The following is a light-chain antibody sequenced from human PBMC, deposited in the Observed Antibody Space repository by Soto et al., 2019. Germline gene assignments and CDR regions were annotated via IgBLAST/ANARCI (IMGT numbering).Light chain of an antibody. V-gene: IGKV1-9*01. CDR3: QQLNSYPQT. J-gene: IGKJ5*01. Sequence: DIQMTQSPSSLSASVGDRVTITCRASQSISSYLNWYQQKPGKAPKLLIYAASSLQSGVPSRFSGSGSGTEFTLTISSLQPEDFATYYCQQLNSYPQTFGQGTRLEI. CDR2: AAS. CDR1: QSISSY.